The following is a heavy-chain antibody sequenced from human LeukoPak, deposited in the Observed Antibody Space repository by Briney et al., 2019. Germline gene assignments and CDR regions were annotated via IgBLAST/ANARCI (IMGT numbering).Heavy chain of an antibody. D-gene: IGHD3-3*01. V-gene: IGHV3-30*04. J-gene: IGHJ6*03. CDR2: ISYDGSNK. Sequence: PGGSLRLSCAASGFTFSSYAMHWVRQAPGKGLEWVAVISYDGSNKYYADSVKGRFTISRDNSKNTLYLQMNSLRAEDTAVYYCAREGRDDFWSGYPYYMDVWGKGTTVTVSS. CDR1: GFTFSSYA. CDR3: AREGRDDFWSGYPYYMDV.